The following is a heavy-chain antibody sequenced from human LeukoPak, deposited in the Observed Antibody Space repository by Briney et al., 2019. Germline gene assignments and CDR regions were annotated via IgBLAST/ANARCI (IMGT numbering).Heavy chain of an antibody. J-gene: IGHJ6*03. V-gene: IGHV4-59*01. CDR1: GGSISSSY. D-gene: IGHD3-10*01. CDR3: ARVRSGYYYYMDV. Sequence: SETLSLTCSVSGGSISSSYWSWIRQPPGKGLEWIGYIYYSGSTKYNPSLKSRVTISVDTSKNQFSLKLSSVTAADTAVYYCARVRSGYYYYMDVWGKGTTVTISS. CDR2: IYYSGST.